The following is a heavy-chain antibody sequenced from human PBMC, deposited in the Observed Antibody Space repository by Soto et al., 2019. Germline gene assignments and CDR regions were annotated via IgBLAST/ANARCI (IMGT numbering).Heavy chain of an antibody. CDR2: IYYSGST. Sequence: QVQLQQSGPGLVKPSQTLSLTCTVSGGSISGGGYYWSWIRQHPGKGLEWIGYIYYSGSTYYNPFLMSGVIISLDTSKNQSSLKLSSVTAAYTAVYYCARGTEAAFYNYGVDVWGQGTTVTVSS. J-gene: IGHJ6*02. CDR3: ARGTEAAFYNYGVDV. D-gene: IGHD1-1*01. V-gene: IGHV4-31*03. CDR1: GGSISGGGYY.